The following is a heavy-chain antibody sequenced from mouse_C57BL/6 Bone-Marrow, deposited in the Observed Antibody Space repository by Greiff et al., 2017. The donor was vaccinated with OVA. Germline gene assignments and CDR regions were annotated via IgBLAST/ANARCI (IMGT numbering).Heavy chain of an antibody. CDR1: GYTFTSYG. J-gene: IGHJ2*01. Sequence: VKLQESGAELARPGASVKLSCTASGYTFTSYGISWVKQRTGQGLEWIGEIYPRSGNTYYNEKFKGKATLTADKSSSTAYMELRSLTSEDSAVYFCARRDGSSPFDDWGKGTTLTVSS. V-gene: IGHV1-81*01. CDR3: ARRDGSSPFDD. D-gene: IGHD1-1*01. CDR2: IYPRSGNT.